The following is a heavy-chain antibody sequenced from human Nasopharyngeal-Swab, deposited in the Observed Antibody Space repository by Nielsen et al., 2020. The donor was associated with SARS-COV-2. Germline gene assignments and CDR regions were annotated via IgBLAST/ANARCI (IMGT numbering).Heavy chain of an antibody. CDR1: GGSFSAYD. CDR2: INHSGNT. Sequence: SETLSFTCAVYGGSFSAYDWSWIRQPPGKGLEWIGEINHSGNTNYNPSLKSRVTISLDTSKNQFSLKLSSVTAADTAVYYCARGVAGVSMIVVVLTGGSYHFDYWGQGTLVTVSS. D-gene: IGHD3-22*01. CDR3: ARGVAGVSMIVVVLTGGSYHFDY. V-gene: IGHV4-34*01. J-gene: IGHJ4*02.